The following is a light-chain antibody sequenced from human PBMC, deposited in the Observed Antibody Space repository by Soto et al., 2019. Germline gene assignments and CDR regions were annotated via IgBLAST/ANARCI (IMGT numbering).Light chain of an antibody. J-gene: IGKJ2*01. CDR2: KAS. CDR1: QTISSW. CDR3: QHSYSTPPYT. V-gene: IGKV1-5*03. Sequence: IQMTQSPSTLSGSVGDRVTITCLASQTISSWLARYQQTKGKDPKLMIYKASTLTSGVASRFGGSGSGTDFTLTISNLQPKDFATYYCQHSYSTPPYTFGQGTKVDIK.